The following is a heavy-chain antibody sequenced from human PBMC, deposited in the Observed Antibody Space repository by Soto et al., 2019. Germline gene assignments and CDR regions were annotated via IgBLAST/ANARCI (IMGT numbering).Heavy chain of an antibody. CDR1: GFSLSTRDVG. CDR2: IYWDDDK. CDR3: AHCRGGGAHF. V-gene: IGHV2-5*02. D-gene: IGHD3-16*01. Sequence: QITLNESGPTLVKPTQTLTLTCTFSGFSLSTRDVGVGWIRQPPGKALEWLGVIYWDDDKRYSPSLKSRLTITKDTSKTQVVLTLTTMAPVDTATYYCAHCRGGGAHFWGQGTLVTVSS. J-gene: IGHJ4*02.